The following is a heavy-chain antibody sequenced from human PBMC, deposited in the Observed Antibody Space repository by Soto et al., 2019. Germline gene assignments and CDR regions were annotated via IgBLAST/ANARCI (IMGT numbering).Heavy chain of an antibody. Sequence: GGSLRLSCAASGFTFSIYSMSWVRQAPGKGLEWVSGISATGGSKHYADSVRGRFAISRDNFKATLFLYMNSLRAEDTAVYYCAKTTGDTWTTHYFDYWGKGILVTVSS. J-gene: IGHJ4*02. D-gene: IGHD4-4*01. CDR3: AKTTGDTWTTHYFDY. V-gene: IGHV3-23*01. CDR2: ISATGGSK. CDR1: GFTFSIYS.